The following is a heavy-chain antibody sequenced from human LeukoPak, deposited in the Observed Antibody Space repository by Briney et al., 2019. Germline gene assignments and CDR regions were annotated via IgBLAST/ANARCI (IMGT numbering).Heavy chain of an antibody. CDR3: TRGSLSGSSRDY. CDR2: MNPNTGDT. J-gene: IGHJ4*02. V-gene: IGHV1-8*01. D-gene: IGHD1-26*01. CDR1: GYTFTGYD. Sequence: GASVRVSCKASGYTFTGYDINWVRQATGQGLEWMGWMNPNTGDTVYAQKFQGRVTMNRNSSIDNAYMELSGLRSEDTAVYYCTRGSLSGSSRDYWGQGTLLTVSS.